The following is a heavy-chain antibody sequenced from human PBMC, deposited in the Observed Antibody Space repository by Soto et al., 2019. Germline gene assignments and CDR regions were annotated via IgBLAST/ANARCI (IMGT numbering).Heavy chain of an antibody. CDR1: GYTFTNYD. D-gene: IGHD4-17*01. Sequence: QVQLVQSGAEVKKPGASVKVSCKTSGYTFTNYDINWVRQATGQGLEWMGWTNPKSGYTGSAQKFQDRGTMTRDSSIRTAYMELHSLTSEDTAVYYCARTAGDLDYWGQGTLITVSS. CDR3: ARTAGDLDY. V-gene: IGHV1-8*01. J-gene: IGHJ4*02. CDR2: TNPKSGYT.